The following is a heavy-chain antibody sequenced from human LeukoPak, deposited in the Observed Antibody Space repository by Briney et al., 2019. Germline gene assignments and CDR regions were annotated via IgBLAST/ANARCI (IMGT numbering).Heavy chain of an antibody. Sequence: SVKVSYKASGYTFTGNYMHWVRQAPGQGLEGMGWINPNSGGTNYAQKFQGRVTMTRDTSIGTAYMELNRLRSDDTAVYYCARGSYNSSDFGYFHHWGQGTLVTVSS. CDR2: INPNSGGT. V-gene: IGHV1-2*02. J-gene: IGHJ1*01. D-gene: IGHD3-22*01. CDR3: ARGSYNSSDFGYFHH. CDR1: GYTFTGNY.